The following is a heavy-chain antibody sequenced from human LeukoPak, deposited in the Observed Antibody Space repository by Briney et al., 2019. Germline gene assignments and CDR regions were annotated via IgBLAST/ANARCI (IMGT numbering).Heavy chain of an antibody. V-gene: IGHV4-59*13. CDR1: RGSITRSY. D-gene: IGHD3-9*01. J-gene: IGHJ5*02. Sequence: PETLSLTPTVSRGSITRSYWCWISASPREGLEWIGHIHYTGSTNYNPSLKSRVTMLIYTSKNQFSLKLSSVTAADTAVYYCARGRYSAGDNWFDPWGQGTLVTVSS. CDR3: ARGRYSAGDNWFDP. CDR2: IHYTGST.